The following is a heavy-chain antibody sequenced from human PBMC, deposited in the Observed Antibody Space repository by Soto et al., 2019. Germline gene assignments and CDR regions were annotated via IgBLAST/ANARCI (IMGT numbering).Heavy chain of an antibody. CDR3: ARDYYDSSGYVHY. V-gene: IGHV3-33*01. D-gene: IGHD3-22*01. CDR2: IWYDGSNK. CDR1: GFTFSSYG. J-gene: IGHJ4*02. Sequence: QVQLVESGGGVVQPGRSLRLSCAASGFTFSSYGMHWVRQAPGKGLEWVAVIWYDGSNKYYADSVKGRFTISRDNSKNTLYLQMNSLRAEDTAVYYCARDYYDSSGYVHYWGQGTLVTVSS.